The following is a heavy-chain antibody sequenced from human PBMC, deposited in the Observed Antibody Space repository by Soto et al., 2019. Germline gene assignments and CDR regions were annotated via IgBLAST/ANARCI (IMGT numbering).Heavy chain of an antibody. V-gene: IGHV1-8*01. CDR1: GYTFTSYD. CDR3: ARAIRDQLLSDY. D-gene: IGHD1-26*01. CDR2: MNPNSANT. J-gene: IGHJ4*02. Sequence: QVQLVQSGAEVRKPGASVKISCKASGYTFTSYDIAWVRQATGQGLEWMGWMNPNSANTGYAQKFQGRVTMTGDTSISTAYMELNSLTLEDTAVYYCARAIRDQLLSDYWGQGTLVTVSS.